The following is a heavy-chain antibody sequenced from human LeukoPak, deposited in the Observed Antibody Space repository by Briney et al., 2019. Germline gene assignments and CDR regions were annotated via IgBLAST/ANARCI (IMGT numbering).Heavy chain of an antibody. J-gene: IGHJ4*02. CDR2: INWNGGST. V-gene: IGHV3-20*04. CDR1: GFTFDDYG. Sequence: GGSLRLSCAASGFTFDDYGMSWVRQAPGKGLEWVSGINWNGGSTGYADSVKGRFTISRDNAKNSLYLQMNSLRAEDTALYYCARAIRYYYVSIGYYPNDYWGQGTLVTVSS. D-gene: IGHD3-22*01. CDR3: ARAIRYYYVSIGYYPNDY.